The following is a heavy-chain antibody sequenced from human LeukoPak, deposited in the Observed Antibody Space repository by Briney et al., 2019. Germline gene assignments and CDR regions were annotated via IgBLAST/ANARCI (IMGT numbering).Heavy chain of an antibody. V-gene: IGHV1-46*03. CDR2: INPSGGST. Sequence: ASVKVSCKPSGYTFTSYYMHWVRRAPGQGLEWMGIINPSGGSTSYAQKFQGRVTMTRDTSTSTVYMELSSLRSEDTAVYYCASARTSYGSGSYYPGGAFDIWGQGTMVTVSS. J-gene: IGHJ3*02. CDR3: ASARTSYGSGSYYPGGAFDI. CDR1: GYTFTSYY. D-gene: IGHD3-10*01.